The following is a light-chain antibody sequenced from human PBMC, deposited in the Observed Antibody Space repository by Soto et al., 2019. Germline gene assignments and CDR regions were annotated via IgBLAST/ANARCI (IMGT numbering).Light chain of an antibody. CDR2: GSS. V-gene: IGKV3-20*01. CDR3: QQYDSYPRT. J-gene: IGKJ1*01. Sequence: EIVLTQSPGTLSLSPGERATLSCRASQSFSSNFLAWYQQKPGQTPRLLIYGSSNRATGIPDRFSGSGSGTDFTLTISRLESEDFAVYYCQQYDSYPRTFGQGTKVEIK. CDR1: QSFSSNF.